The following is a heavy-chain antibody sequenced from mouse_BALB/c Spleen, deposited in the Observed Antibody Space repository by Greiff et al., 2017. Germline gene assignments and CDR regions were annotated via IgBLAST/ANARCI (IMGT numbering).Heavy chain of an antibody. CDR3: ARAEGYAMDY. CDR2: ISYSGST. Sequence: EVKLMESGPGLVKPSQSLSLTCTVTGYSITSDYAWNWIRQFPGNKLEWMGYISYSGSTSYNPSLKSRISITRDTSKNQFFLQLNSVTTEDTATYYCARAEGYAMDYWGQGTSVTVSS. CDR1: GYSITSDYA. J-gene: IGHJ4*01. V-gene: IGHV3-2*02.